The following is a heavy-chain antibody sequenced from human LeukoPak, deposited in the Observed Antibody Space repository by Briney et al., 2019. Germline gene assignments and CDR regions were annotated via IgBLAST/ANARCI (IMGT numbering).Heavy chain of an antibody. Sequence: GGSLRLSCAASGFTLSTYWMSWVRQAPGKGLEWVANIKQDGSRKNYVDSVRGRFTISRDNARNSLYLQMISLRPEDTALYYCVRDRNGKSLHDAFDIWGQGTMVTVSS. CDR2: IKQDGSRK. D-gene: IGHD5/OR15-5a*01. CDR1: GFTLSTYW. CDR3: VRDRNGKSLHDAFDI. V-gene: IGHV3-7*03. J-gene: IGHJ3*02.